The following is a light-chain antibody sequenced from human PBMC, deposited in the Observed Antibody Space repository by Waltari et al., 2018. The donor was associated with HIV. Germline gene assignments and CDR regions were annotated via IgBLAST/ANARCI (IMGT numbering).Light chain of an antibody. Sequence: QSALTQPASVSGSPGQSITISCTGASSDVGDYSLVPWYQQLPDKAPKLIIYEVAKRPSGVSNRFSGSKSGNTASLTISGLQAEDEGDYYCCSYTGSYSLVFGGGTKLAVL. CDR2: EVA. V-gene: IGLV2-23*02. CDR3: CSYTGSYSLV. CDR1: SSDVGDYSL. J-gene: IGLJ2*01.